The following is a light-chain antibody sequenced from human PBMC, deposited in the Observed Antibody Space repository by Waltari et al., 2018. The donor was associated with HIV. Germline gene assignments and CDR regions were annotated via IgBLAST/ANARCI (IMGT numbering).Light chain of an antibody. CDR1: SSDVGGYNY. CDR3: SSYTSRSTLV. J-gene: IGLJ2*01. Sequence: QSALTQPASVSGSLGQSITISCTGTSSDVGGYNYVSWYQQHPGNAPILMIYEVSNRPSGGFNRFSGSNSGSTASLTSSGLQAEDEADYYCSSYTSRSTLVFGGGTKLTVL. V-gene: IGLV2-14*01. CDR2: EVS.